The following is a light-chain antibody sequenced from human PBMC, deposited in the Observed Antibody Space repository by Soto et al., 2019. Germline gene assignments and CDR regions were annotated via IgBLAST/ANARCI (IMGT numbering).Light chain of an antibody. V-gene: IGKV4-1*01. CDR3: QQYYSTPLT. Sequence: ILVTQSPDALAVSLGERATINCKSSQTLLYSSNNKNFLAWYQQKPGQPPKLPISWASTRESGVPRRFSGSGSGTDFTLTISSLQTEDVAVYYCQQYYSTPLTFGGGTKVEIK. CDR2: WAS. J-gene: IGKJ4*01. CDR1: QTLLYSSNNKNF.